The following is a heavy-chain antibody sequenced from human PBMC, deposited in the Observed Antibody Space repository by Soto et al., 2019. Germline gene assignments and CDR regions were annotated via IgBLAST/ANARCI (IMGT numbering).Heavy chain of an antibody. CDR2: IYPGDSDT. Sequence: GESLKISCKGSGYSFTSYWIGWVRQMPGKGLEWMGIIYPGDSDTRYSPSFQGQVTISADKSISTAYLQWSSLKASDTAMYYCARAVVGVAATTYYYYGMDVWGQGTTVTVSS. V-gene: IGHV5-51*01. CDR3: ARAVVGVAATTYYYYGMDV. J-gene: IGHJ6*02. CDR1: GYSFTSYW. D-gene: IGHD2-15*01.